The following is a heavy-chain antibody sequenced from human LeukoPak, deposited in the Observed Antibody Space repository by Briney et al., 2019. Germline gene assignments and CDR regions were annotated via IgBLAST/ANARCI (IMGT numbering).Heavy chain of an antibody. D-gene: IGHD5-18*01. Sequence: GESLKISCKGSGYSFTSYWIGWVRQMPGKGLEWMGIVYPDDSDTRYSPSFQGQVTISADKSIRTAYLQWSSLKASDTAMYYCARLIGGNSFYYYYMDVWGKGTTVTVSS. V-gene: IGHV5-51*01. CDR3: ARLIGGNSFYYYYMDV. CDR1: GYSFTSYW. CDR2: VYPDDSDT. J-gene: IGHJ6*03.